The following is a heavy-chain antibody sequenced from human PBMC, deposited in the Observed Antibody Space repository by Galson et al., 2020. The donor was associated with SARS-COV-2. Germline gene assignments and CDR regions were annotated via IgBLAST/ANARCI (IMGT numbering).Heavy chain of an antibody. J-gene: IGHJ4*01. CDR3: ARSDTSGYY. CDR1: GFTFSDYW. V-gene: IGHV3-7*01. CDR2: IKQHGTET. Sequence: GGSLRLSCAASGFTFSDYWMSWVRQAPGKGLEWVAHIKQHGTETYYVDSVRGRFTISRDNAHMSLYLQRNSMRADDTAVYYCARSDTSGYYWGHGTLVTVSS. D-gene: IGHD3-22*01.